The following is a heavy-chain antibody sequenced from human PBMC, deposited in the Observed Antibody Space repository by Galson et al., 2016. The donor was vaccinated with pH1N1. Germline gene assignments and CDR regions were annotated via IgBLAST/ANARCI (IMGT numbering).Heavy chain of an antibody. J-gene: IGHJ4*02. V-gene: IGHV3-9*01. D-gene: IGHD6-19*01. Sequence: SLRLSCAASGFTFSTYAMSWVRQAPGKGLEWVSGISWNSGSIGYADSVKGRFTISRDNAKNSLYLQMISLRAEDTALYYCAKVAGYFSGWYDYWGQGTLVTVSS. CDR1: GFTFSTYA. CDR2: ISWNSGSI. CDR3: AKVAGYFSGWYDY.